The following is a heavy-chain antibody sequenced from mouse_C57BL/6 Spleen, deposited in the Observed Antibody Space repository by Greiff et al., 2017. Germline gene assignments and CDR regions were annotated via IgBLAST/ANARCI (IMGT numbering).Heavy chain of an antibody. V-gene: IGHV1-82*01. CDR1: GYAFSSSW. D-gene: IGHD1-1*01. J-gene: IGHJ2*01. CDR2: IYPGDGDT. CDR3: ARRGIYYYGSYYVDG. Sequence: QVQLKESGPELAKPGASVKISCKASGYAFSSSWMSWVKQRPGKGLEWIGRIYPGDGDTNYNGKFKGKATLTADKSSSTAYMQLSSLTSEYSAVYFCARRGIYYYGSYYVDGGGQGATLTV.